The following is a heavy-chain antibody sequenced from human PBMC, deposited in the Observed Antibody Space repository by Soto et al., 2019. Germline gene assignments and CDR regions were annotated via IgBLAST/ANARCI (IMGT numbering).Heavy chain of an antibody. CDR3: ARCSRNSCYSYGVDF. Sequence: PGGSLTLSCAASGFTFSNCGMNWVRQTPGKGLEWVSYISYSGATKHYADSVKGRFTISRDNGKDSLYLQMNSLRDEDTAVYFCARCSRNSCYSYGVDFWGQGATVTVSS. D-gene: IGHD2-15*01. CDR1: GFTFSNCG. V-gene: IGHV3-48*02. CDR2: ISYSGATK. J-gene: IGHJ6*02.